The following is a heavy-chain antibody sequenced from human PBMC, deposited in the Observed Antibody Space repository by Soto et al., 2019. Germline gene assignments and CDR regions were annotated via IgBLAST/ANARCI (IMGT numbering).Heavy chain of an antibody. J-gene: IGHJ5*02. V-gene: IGHV1-3*01. CDR1: GSPFTSYA. CDR3: ARGGGWYVWFDP. D-gene: IGHD6-19*01. Sequence: ASVNVSCNASGSPFTSYAIHWVRQAPGQRLEWMGWINAGNGNTKYSQKFQGRVTITRDTSASTAYMELSSLRSEDTAVYYCARGGGWYVWFDPWGQGTLVTVSS. CDR2: INAGNGNT.